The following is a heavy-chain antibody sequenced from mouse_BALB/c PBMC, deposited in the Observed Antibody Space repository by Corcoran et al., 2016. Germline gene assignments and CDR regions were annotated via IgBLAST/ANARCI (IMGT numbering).Heavy chain of an antibody. V-gene: IGHV1S34*01. Sequence: LVKTGASVKIYCKASGYSFTGYYMHWVKQSHGKSLEWIGYISCYNGATSYNQKFKGKATFTVDTSSSTAYMQFNSLTSEDSAVYYCARRDYDYWYFDVWGAGTTVTVSS. CDR3: ARRDYDYWYFDV. CDR1: GYSFTGYY. CDR2: ISCYNGAT. D-gene: IGHD2-4*01. J-gene: IGHJ1*01.